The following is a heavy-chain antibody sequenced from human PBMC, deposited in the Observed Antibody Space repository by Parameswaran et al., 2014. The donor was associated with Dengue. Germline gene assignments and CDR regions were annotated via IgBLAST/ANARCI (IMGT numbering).Heavy chain of an antibody. J-gene: IGHJ6*02. Sequence: VRQAPGKGLVWVSRINSDGSSTSYADSVKGRFTISRDNAKNTLYLQMNSLRAEDTAVYYCARPLSDFWKDYYGMDVWGQGTTVTVSS. D-gene: IGHD3-3*01. CDR2: INSDGSST. CDR3: ARPLSDFWKDYYGMDV. V-gene: IGHV3-74*01.